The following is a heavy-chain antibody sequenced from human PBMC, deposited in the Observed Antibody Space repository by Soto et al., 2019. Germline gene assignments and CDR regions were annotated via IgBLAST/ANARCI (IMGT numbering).Heavy chain of an antibody. CDR2: INPNSGGT. D-gene: IGHD5-18*01. Sequence: QVQLVQSGAEVKKPGASVKVSCKASGYTFTGYYMHWVRQAPGQGLEWMGWINPNSGGTNYAQKFQGWVTMTRDTSISTAYMELSRLRSDDTAVYYCARATGMDTAMVTDPAGDFDYWGQGTLVTVSS. J-gene: IGHJ4*02. CDR3: ARATGMDTAMVTDPAGDFDY. CDR1: GYTFTGYY. V-gene: IGHV1-2*04.